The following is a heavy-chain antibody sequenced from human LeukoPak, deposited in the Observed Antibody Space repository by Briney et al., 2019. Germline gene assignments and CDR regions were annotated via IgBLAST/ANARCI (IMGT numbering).Heavy chain of an antibody. D-gene: IGHD3-10*01. CDR2: IYHSGST. CDR1: GYSISSGYY. Sequence: SETLSLTCTVSGYSISSGYYWGWIRQPPGKGLEWIGSIYHSGSTYYNPSLKSRVTISVDTSKNQFSLKLSSVTAADTAVYYCASITMVRGVNYWGQGTLVTVSS. CDR3: ASITMVRGVNY. J-gene: IGHJ4*02. V-gene: IGHV4-38-2*02.